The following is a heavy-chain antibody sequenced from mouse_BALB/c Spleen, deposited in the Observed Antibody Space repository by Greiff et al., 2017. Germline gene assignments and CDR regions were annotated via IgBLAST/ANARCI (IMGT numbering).Heavy chain of an antibody. CDR3: ARPGDYYAMDY. CDR1: GYSITSGYG. CDR2: IHYSGST. J-gene: IGHJ4*01. Sequence: EVKLQESGPDLVKPSQSLSLTCTVTGYSITSGYGWHWIRQFPGNKLEWMGYIHYSGSTNYNPSLKSRISITRDTSKNQFFLQLNSVTTEDTATYYCARPGDYYAMDYWGQGTSVTVSS. V-gene: IGHV3-1*02.